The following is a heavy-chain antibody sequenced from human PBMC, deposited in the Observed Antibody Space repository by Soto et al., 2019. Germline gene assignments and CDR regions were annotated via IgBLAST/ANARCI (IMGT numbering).Heavy chain of an antibody. Sequence: QVKLVQSGAEVKKPGASVKVSCKASGITSTTYAIHWVRQVPGQGLEWMGWINTGNGNTRYSQRFLGRVSLTTDTSASTVSMDLRSLTSEDTAVYYCARAISGYVTWGQGTLITVSS. CDR3: ARAISGYVT. J-gene: IGHJ5*02. V-gene: IGHV1-3*04. CDR1: GITSTTYA. D-gene: IGHD5-12*01. CDR2: INTGNGNT.